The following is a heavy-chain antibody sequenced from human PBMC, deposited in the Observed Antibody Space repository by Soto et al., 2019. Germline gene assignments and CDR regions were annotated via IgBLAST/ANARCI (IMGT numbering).Heavy chain of an antibody. V-gene: IGHV4-39*01. CDR3: ARWVPGADAFDI. CDR1: GGSISSSSYY. Sequence: QLQPQESGPGLVKPSETLSLTCTVSGGSISSSSYYWGWIRQPPGKGLEWIGSIYYSGSTYYNPSLKSRVTISVDTSKNQFSLKLSSVTAADTAVYYCARWVPGADAFDIWGQGTMVTVSS. CDR2: IYYSGST. D-gene: IGHD1-1*01. J-gene: IGHJ3*02.